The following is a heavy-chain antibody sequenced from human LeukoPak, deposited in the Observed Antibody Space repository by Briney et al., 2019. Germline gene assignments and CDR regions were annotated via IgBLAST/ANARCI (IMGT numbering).Heavy chain of an antibody. CDR3: ARDIRMTTVTTFLDY. V-gene: IGHV3-30-3*01. Sequence: GGSLRLSCAASGFTFSSYAMHWVRQAPGKGLEWVAVISYDGSNKYYADSVKGRFTISRDNSKNTLYLQMNSQRAEDTAVYYCARDIRMTTVTTFLDYWGQGTLVTVSS. J-gene: IGHJ4*02. CDR2: ISYDGSNK. CDR1: GFTFSSYA. D-gene: IGHD4-17*01.